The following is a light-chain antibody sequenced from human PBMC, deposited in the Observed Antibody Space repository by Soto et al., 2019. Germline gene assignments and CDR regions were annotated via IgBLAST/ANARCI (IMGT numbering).Light chain of an antibody. CDR3: QQAKSFPVS. J-gene: IGKJ5*01. CDR2: AAS. CDR1: QSISSY. Sequence: IHMTLSASSLSASVGYRVTITCRASQSISSYLNWYQQKQGKAPKLLIYAASSLQSGVPSRFSGSGYGTDFNLTINNLQPEDFATYYCQQAKSFPVSFGQGTRLEIK. V-gene: IGKV1-39*01.